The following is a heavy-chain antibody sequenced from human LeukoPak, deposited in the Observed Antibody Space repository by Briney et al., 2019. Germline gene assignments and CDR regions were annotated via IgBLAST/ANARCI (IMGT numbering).Heavy chain of an antibody. J-gene: IGHJ6*03. CDR1: GGSISSYY. CDR2: IYTSGST. V-gene: IGHV4-4*07. D-gene: IGHD2-15*01. CDR3: ARDDPDCSGGSCYSVGYYYYYMDV. Sequence: PSETLSLTCTVSGGSISSYYWSWIRQPAGKGLEWIGRIYTSGSTNYNPSLKSRVTMSVDTSKNQFSLKLSPVTAADTAVYYCARDDPDCSGGSCYSVGYYYYYMDVWGKGTTDTVSS.